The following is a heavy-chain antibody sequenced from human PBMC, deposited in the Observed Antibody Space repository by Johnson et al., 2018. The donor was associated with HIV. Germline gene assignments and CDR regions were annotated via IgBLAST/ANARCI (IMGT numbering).Heavy chain of an antibody. D-gene: IGHD3-16*02. CDR2: ISDDGSNK. J-gene: IGHJ3*02. CDR3: ARGPIADDAFDI. Sequence: QVQLVESGGGVVQPGRSLRLSCAASGFSFSRYVMHWVRQAPGKGLEWVAVISDDGSNKYYGDSVKGRFTISRDYSKNTLYLQMNSLRAADTAVYFCARGPIADDAFDIWGQGTMVTVSS. V-gene: IGHV3-30-3*01. CDR1: GFSFSRYV.